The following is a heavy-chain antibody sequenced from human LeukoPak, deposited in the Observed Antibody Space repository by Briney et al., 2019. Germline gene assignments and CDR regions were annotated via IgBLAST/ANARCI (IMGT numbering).Heavy chain of an antibody. Sequence: GRSLRLSCAASGFTFDDYAMHWVRQAPGKGLEWVSGISWKSGSIDYADSVKGRFTISRDNAKNSLYLQMNSLRAEDMALYYCAKGSVEYSYGYYMDVWGKGTTVIVSS. CDR1: GFTFDDYA. J-gene: IGHJ6*03. CDR2: ISWKSGSI. CDR3: AKGSVEYSYGYYMDV. V-gene: IGHV3-9*03. D-gene: IGHD5-18*01.